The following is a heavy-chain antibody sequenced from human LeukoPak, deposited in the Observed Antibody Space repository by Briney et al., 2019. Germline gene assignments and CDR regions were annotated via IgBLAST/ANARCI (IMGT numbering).Heavy chain of an antibody. Sequence: PGGSLRLSCAASGFTFSSHWMSWVRQAPGKGLEWVSAISGSGGSTYYADSVKGRFTISRDNSKNTLYLQMNSLRAEDTAVYYCAKGLLSSAYSDYWGQGTLVTVSS. CDR1: GFTFSSHW. CDR2: ISGSGGST. D-gene: IGHD3-22*01. V-gene: IGHV3-23*01. CDR3: AKGLLSSAYSDY. J-gene: IGHJ4*02.